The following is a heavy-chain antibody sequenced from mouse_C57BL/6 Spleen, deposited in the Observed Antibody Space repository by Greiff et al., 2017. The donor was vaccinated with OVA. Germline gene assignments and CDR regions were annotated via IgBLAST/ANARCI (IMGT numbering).Heavy chain of an antibody. CDR2: ISSGSSTI. CDR3: ARPSPGVRDFDY. CDR1: GFTFSDYG. Sequence: EVKLMESGGGLVKPGGSLKLSCAASGFTFSDYGMHWVRQAPEKGLEWVAYISSGSSTIYYADTVKGRFTISRDNAKNTLFLQMTSLRSEDTAMYYCARPSPGVRDFDYWGQGTTLTVSS. V-gene: IGHV5-17*01. D-gene: IGHD2-14*01. J-gene: IGHJ2*01.